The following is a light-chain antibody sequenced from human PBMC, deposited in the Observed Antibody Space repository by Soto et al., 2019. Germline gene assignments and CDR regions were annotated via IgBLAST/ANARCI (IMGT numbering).Light chain of an antibody. CDR2: GAS. Sequence: EIVMTQSPATLSVSPGERATLFFRASQSVSSNLALYQQKPGQAPRLLIYGASTRATGIPARFSGSGSGTDFTLTISRLEPEDFAVYYCQQYGSSPGTFGQGTKVDIK. J-gene: IGKJ1*01. CDR3: QQYGSSPGT. CDR1: QSVSSN. V-gene: IGKV3-15*01.